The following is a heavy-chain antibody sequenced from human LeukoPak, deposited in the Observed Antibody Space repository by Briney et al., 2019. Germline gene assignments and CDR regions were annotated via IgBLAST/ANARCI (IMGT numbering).Heavy chain of an antibody. CDR2: ISYDGSNK. Sequence: PGGSLRLSCAASGFTFSSYAMHWVRQAPGKGLEWVAVISYDGSNKYYADSVKGRSTISSDNSKNTLYLQMNSLRAEDTAVYYCADEVAGYFDYWGQGTLVTVSS. CDR1: GFTFSSYA. D-gene: IGHD6-19*01. V-gene: IGHV3-30-3*01. J-gene: IGHJ4*02. CDR3: ADEVAGYFDY.